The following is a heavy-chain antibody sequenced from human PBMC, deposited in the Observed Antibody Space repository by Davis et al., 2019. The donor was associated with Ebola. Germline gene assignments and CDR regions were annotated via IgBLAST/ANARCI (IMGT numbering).Heavy chain of an antibody. V-gene: IGHV3-7*01. D-gene: IGHD7-27*01. CDR2: INEGGNQK. Sequence: GESLKISCAASGFTFSGYWMSWVRQSPGKGLEWVADINEGGNQKYYGDSVKGRFVISRDTAKNSLYLQMNSLRADDTAIYYCVRDPNWGLTGVFDSWGQGTLVTVSS. J-gene: IGHJ4*02. CDR3: VRDPNWGLTGVFDS. CDR1: GFTFSGYW.